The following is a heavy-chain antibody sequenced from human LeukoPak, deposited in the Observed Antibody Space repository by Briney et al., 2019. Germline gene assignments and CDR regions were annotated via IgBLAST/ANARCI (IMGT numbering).Heavy chain of an antibody. CDR3: ARAGSSDPWGY. J-gene: IGHJ4*02. CDR2: ISSSGSTI. CDR1: GFTFSSYE. Sequence: PGGSLRLSCAASGFTFSSYEMNWVRQAPGKGLEWVSYISSSGSTIYYADSVKGRFTISRDNVKNSLYLQMNSLRAEDTAVYYCARAGSSDPWGYWGQGTLVTVSS. D-gene: IGHD6-6*01. V-gene: IGHV3-48*03.